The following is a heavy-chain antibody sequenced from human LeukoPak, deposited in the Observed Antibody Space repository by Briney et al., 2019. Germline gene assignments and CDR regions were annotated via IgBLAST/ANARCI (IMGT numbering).Heavy chain of an antibody. CDR2: INPNSGGT. J-gene: IGHJ4*02. CDR3: AREGNSGIDY. D-gene: IGHD4-23*01. V-gene: IGHV1-2*02. CDR1: GYTFTGYY. Sequence: ASVKVSCKASGYTFTGYYMHWVRQAPPQGLEWVGWINPNSGGTNYAQTFQGRVTMTREKSISTAYIELSRLRSDDTAVYYCAREGNSGIDYWGQGTLVTVSS.